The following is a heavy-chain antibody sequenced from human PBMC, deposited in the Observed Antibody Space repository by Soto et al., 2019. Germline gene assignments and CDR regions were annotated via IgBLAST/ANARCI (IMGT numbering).Heavy chain of an antibody. CDR1: GFKFDYYV. V-gene: IGHV3-9*01. CDR3: VKDALTAVAFYFDY. J-gene: IGHJ4*01. CDR2: LSKDSLSI. D-gene: IGHD6-19*01. Sequence: GGSLRLSCVASGFKFDYYVMHWVRHTPGKGLEWIAGLSKDSLSISYGASMKGRFTISRDNAKNSLYLQLNSPRPEDTALYYCVKDALTAVAFYFDYWGRGALVTVSS.